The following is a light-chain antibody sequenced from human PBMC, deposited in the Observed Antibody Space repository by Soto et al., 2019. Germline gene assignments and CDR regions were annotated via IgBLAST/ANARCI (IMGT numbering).Light chain of an antibody. CDR1: QSISSC. CDR3: QEYNSHSRYT. J-gene: IGKJ2*01. V-gene: IGKV1-5*03. Sequence: DIQMTQSPSTLSASVGDRVTITCRSSQSISSCLAWYQQKPGKAPKLLIYKASSLESGVPSRFSGSGSGTEFTPTISSLQTDDYATYYCQEYNSHSRYTFGQGTKLEIK. CDR2: KAS.